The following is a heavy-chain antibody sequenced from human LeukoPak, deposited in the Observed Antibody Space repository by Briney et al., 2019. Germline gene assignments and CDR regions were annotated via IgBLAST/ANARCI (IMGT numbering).Heavy chain of an antibody. V-gene: IGHV4-59*08. Sequence: PSETLSLTCTVSGGSISSYYWSWIRQPPGKGLEWIGYIYYSGSTNYNPSLKSRVTISVDTSKNQFSLKLSSVTAADTAVYYCALVVVAATHYFDYWGQGTLVTVSS. CDR2: IYYSGST. J-gene: IGHJ4*02. D-gene: IGHD2-15*01. CDR1: GGSISSYY. CDR3: ALVVVAATHYFDY.